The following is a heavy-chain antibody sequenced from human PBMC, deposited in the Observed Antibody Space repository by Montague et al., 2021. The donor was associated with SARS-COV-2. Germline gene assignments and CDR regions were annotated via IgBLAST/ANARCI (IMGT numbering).Heavy chain of an antibody. J-gene: IGHJ4*02. CDR2: IYYSGRT. CDR1: GGSISSYY. D-gene: IGHD3-22*01. CDR3: ARGGGSGYRYYFDY. V-gene: IGHV4-59*01. Sequence: SKTLSLTCTVSGGSISSYYWNWIRQPPGKGLEWIGYIYYSGRTNYNPSLKSRDTISVDTSKNQFSLKLSSVTAADTAVYYCARGGGSGYRYYFDYWGQGSLVTVSS.